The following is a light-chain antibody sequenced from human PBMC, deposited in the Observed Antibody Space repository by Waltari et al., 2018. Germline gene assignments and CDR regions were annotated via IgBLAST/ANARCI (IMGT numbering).Light chain of an antibody. CDR1: KSVISY. CDR2: DAS. V-gene: IGKV3-11*01. Sequence: EIVLPQSPAPLSLSPGERSPLPCRSSKSVISYLAWYQQKVGQAPRLLIYDASNRATRIPARFSGSGSGTDFTFTIISLVPEDFAVYYCLQRSSWPWTFGQGTKVEIK. CDR3: LQRSSWPWT. J-gene: IGKJ1*01.